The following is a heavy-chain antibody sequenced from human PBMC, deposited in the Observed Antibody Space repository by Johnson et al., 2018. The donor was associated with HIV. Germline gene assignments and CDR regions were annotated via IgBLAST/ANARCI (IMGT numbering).Heavy chain of an antibody. V-gene: IGHV3-66*01. D-gene: IGHD2-15*01. CDR3: ARDHLRRSHAFDI. J-gene: IGHJ3*02. CDR2: IYSGGST. Sequence: VQLVESGGGLVQPGGSLRLSCAAPGLTVSSNYISWVRQAPGKGLEWVSVIYSGGSTYYADSVKGRFTISRDNSKNTLYLQMNSLRAEDTAVYYCARDHLRRSHAFDIWGQGTMVTVSS. CDR1: GLTVSSNY.